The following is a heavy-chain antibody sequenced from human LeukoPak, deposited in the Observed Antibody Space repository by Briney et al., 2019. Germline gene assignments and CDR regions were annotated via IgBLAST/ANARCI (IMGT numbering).Heavy chain of an antibody. CDR2: ISYDGSNK. D-gene: IGHD6-13*01. J-gene: IGHJ4*02. Sequence: GGSLRLSCAASGFTFSSYAMHWVRQAPGKGLEWVAVISYDGSNKYYADSVKGRFTISRDNSKNTLYLQMNSLRAEETAVYYCARILGYSSSWPRIDYWGQGTLVTVSS. V-gene: IGHV3-30*04. CDR1: GFTFSSYA. CDR3: ARILGYSSSWPRIDY.